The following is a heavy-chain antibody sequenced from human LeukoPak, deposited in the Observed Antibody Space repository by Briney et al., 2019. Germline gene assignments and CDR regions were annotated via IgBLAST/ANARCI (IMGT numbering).Heavy chain of an antibody. V-gene: IGHV3-30*02. CDR2: IRYDGSNK. CDR3: AKGYYDFWSGYAFDI. D-gene: IGHD3-3*01. CDR1: GFTFSSYG. J-gene: IGHJ3*02. Sequence: PGGSLRLSCAASGFTFSSYGMHWVRQAPGKGLEWVAFIRYDGSNKYYADSVKGRFTISRDNSKNTLYLQMNSLRAEDTAVYYCAKGYYDFWSGYAFDIWDQGTMVTVSS.